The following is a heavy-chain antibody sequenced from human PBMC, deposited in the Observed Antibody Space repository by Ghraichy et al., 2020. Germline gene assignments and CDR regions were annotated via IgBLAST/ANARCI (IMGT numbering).Heavy chain of an antibody. V-gene: IGHV3-53*01. CDR3: ARTYSNNWRSAFDI. CDR1: GFTVSSNY. D-gene: IGHD6-13*01. CDR2: IYSGGST. J-gene: IGHJ3*02. Sequence: GGSLRLSCAASGFTVSSNYMNWVRQAPGKGLEWVSVIYSGGSTYYADSVKGRFTISRDNSKNTLYLQMNSLRAEDTAVYYCARTYSNNWRSAFDIWGQGTMVTVSS.